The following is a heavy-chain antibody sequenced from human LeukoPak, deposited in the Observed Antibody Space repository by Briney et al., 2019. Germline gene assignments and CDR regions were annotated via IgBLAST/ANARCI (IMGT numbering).Heavy chain of an antibody. V-gene: IGHV4-34*01. CDR3: ARVPLDANWFDP. J-gene: IGHJ5*02. CDR2: INHSGST. Sequence: PSETLSLTCAVYGGSFSGYYWSWIRQPPGKGLEWIGEINHSGSTNYNPSLKSRVTISVDRSKNQFSLKLSSVTAADTAVFYCARVPLDANWFDPWGQGTLVTVSS. CDR1: GGSFSGYY. D-gene: IGHD2-8*01.